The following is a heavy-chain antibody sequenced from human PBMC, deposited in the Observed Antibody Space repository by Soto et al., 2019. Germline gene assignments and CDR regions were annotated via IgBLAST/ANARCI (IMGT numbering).Heavy chain of an antibody. CDR2: IYYRGST. Sequence: QLQLQESGPGLVKPSETLSLTCAVSGGSITSSSYYWGWIRQAPGRGLEWIGTIYYRGSTYYTPSLESRVTISADTSKNQLSLTLRSVTAADTAVYYCASPAGADYTFDYWGQGILVTVSS. V-gene: IGHV4-39*01. CDR3: ASPAGADYTFDY. J-gene: IGHJ4*02. D-gene: IGHD4-4*01. CDR1: GGSITSSSYY.